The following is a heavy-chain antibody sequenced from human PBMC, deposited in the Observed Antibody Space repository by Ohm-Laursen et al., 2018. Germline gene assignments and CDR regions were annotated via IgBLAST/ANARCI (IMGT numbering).Heavy chain of an antibody. CDR3: ARVKQWLIYAFDI. J-gene: IGHJ3*02. D-gene: IGHD6-19*01. CDR2: INHSGST. CDR1: GGSFSGYY. V-gene: IGHV4-34*01. Sequence: PSETLSLTCPVYGGSFSGYYWSWIRQPPGKGLEWIGEINHSGSTNYNPSLKSRVTISVDTSKNQFSLKLSSVTAADTAVYYCARVKQWLIYAFDIWGQGTMVTVSS.